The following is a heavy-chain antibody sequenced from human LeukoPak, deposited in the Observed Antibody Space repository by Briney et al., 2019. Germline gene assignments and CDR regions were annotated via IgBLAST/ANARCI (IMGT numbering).Heavy chain of an antibody. Sequence: GGSLRLSCAASGLTFSSYWMHWVRQAPGKGLVWVSRINTDGSSTSYADSVKGRFTISRDNAKNTLYLQMSSLRAEDTAVYYWARGPAGYFDYWGQGTLVPVS. V-gene: IGHV3-74*01. CDR3: ARGPAGYFDY. D-gene: IGHD6-13*01. J-gene: IGHJ4*02. CDR1: GLTFSSYW. CDR2: INTDGSST.